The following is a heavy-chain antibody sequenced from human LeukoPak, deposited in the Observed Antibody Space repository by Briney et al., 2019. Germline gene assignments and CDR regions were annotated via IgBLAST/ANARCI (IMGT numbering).Heavy chain of an antibody. Sequence: GGSLRLSCAASGFTFSSYEMNWVRQAPGKGLEGGSYISSSGSTIYYADSVKGRFTISRETAKNSLYLQMNSLRAEDTAVYYCAELGITMIGGVWGKGTTVTISS. CDR2: ISSSGSTI. J-gene: IGHJ6*04. CDR1: GFTFSSYE. CDR3: AELGITMIGGV. V-gene: IGHV3-48*03. D-gene: IGHD3-10*02.